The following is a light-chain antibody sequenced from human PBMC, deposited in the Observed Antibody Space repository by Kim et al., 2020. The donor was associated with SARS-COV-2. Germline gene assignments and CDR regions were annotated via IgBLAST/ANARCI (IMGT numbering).Light chain of an antibody. CDR3: HQYNSPWT. CDR2: DAS. V-gene: IGKV1-5*01. J-gene: IGKJ1*01. Sequence: SASVGDRVTIPGRASQSIETHLAWHQQKPGKAPRLLVFDASSLGSGVPSRFSSSGSGTEFTLTISSLRPDDFATYYCHQYNSPWTFGQGTKVDIK. CDR1: QSIETH.